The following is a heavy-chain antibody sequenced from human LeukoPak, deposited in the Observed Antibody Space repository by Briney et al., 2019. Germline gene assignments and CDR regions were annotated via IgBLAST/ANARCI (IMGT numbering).Heavy chain of an antibody. CDR3: TRDAGDYGGSGSYPDY. D-gene: IGHD3-10*01. CDR2: IIPYFGTS. V-gene: IGHV1-69*13. CDR1: GVTFSRLV. Sequence: SVKVSCKASGVTFSRLVVSWMRQAPGQGLEWMGQIIPYFGTSNYAQNFQGRVTLTADEATNTAYMELNRLRSDDTAVYYCTRDAGDYGGSGSYPDYWGQGTLVTVSS. J-gene: IGHJ4*02.